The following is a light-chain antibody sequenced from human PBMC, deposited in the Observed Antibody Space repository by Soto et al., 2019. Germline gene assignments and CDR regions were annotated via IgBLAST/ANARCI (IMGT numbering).Light chain of an antibody. V-gene: IGKV3-20*01. J-gene: IGKJ2*01. CDR2: GAS. CDR3: HQYGSAPYT. CDR1: QSVSSNY. Sequence: EIVLTQSPGTLSLSPGERATLSCRASQSVSSNYLAWYQQKPGQAPRLLIYGASSRATGIPDRFSGSGSGTAFTLTISSLEPEDFAVYYCHQYGSAPYTFGQGTKLEIK.